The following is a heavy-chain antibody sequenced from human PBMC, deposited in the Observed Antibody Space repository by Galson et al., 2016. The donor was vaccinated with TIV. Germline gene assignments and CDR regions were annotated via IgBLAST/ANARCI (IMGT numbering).Heavy chain of an antibody. V-gene: IGHV3-20*04. J-gene: IGHJ4*02. CDR1: GFTFDDHG. Sequence: SLRLSCAASGFTFDDHGMSWVRHGPGKGLEWVSSINWNGGATSYADSVKGRFTISRDNAKNFLYLQMNSLRAEDTAFYYCVREVACGGACYYFDYWGQGNLVTVSS. CDR2: INWNGGAT. CDR3: VREVACGGACYYFDY. D-gene: IGHD2-21*02.